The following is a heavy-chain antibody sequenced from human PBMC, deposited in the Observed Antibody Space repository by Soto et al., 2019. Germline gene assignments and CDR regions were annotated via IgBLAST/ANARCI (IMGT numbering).Heavy chain of an antibody. D-gene: IGHD3-16*01. V-gene: IGHV1-18*01. J-gene: IGHJ6*02. CDR3: ARGITFGGVLNGREV. CDR1: GYTFSSYG. CDR2: IDTYNGKT. Sequence: ASVKVSCKASGYTFSSYGISWVRQAPGQGLEWMGWIDTYNGKTYYAQNLQGRVTMTTDTSTSTAYMELRSLRSDDTAVYYCARGITFGGVLNGREVWGQGTTATVSS.